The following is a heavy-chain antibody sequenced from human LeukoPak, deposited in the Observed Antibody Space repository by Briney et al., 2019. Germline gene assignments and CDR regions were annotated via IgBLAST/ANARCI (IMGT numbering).Heavy chain of an antibody. V-gene: IGHV1-2*02. CDR1: GYIFKNKA. Sequence: GASVKVSCKASGYIFKNKAISWVRQAPGQGLEWMGWINPNSGGTNYAQKFQGRVTMTRDTSISTAYMELSRLRSDDTAVYYCAREPYYYDSSGYHIQYFQHWGQGTLVTVSS. CDR2: INPNSGGT. J-gene: IGHJ1*01. CDR3: AREPYYYDSSGYHIQYFQH. D-gene: IGHD3-22*01.